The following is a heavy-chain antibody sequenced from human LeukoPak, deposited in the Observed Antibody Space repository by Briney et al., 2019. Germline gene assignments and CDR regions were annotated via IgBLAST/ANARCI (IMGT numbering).Heavy chain of an antibody. CDR2: IYHSGST. CDR1: GGSISSSSYY. CDR3: ARGTYYYDL. Sequence: SETLSLTCTVSGGSISSSSYYWGWIRQPPGKGLEWIGSIYHSGSTYYNPSLKSRVTISVDTSKNQFSLKLSSVTAADTAVYYCARGTYYYDLGGQGTLVTVSS. J-gene: IGHJ4*02. V-gene: IGHV4-39*07. D-gene: IGHD1-1*01.